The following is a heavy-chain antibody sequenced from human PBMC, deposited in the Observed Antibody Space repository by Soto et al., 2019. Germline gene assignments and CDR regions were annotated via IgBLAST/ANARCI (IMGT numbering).Heavy chain of an antibody. D-gene: IGHD3-22*01. CDR2: ISWDGGST. CDR1: GFTFDDYT. V-gene: IGHV3-43*01. Sequence: GGSLRLSCAASGFTFDDYTMHWVRQAPGKGLEWVSLISWDGGSTYYADSVKGRFTISRDNSKNSLYLQMNSLRTEDTALYYCAKDMRYYDSSGPDYWGQGTLVTVSS. J-gene: IGHJ4*02. CDR3: AKDMRYYDSSGPDY.